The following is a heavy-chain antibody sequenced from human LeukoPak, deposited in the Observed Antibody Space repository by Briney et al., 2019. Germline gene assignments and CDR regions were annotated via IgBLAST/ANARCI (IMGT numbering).Heavy chain of an antibody. V-gene: IGHV4-38-2*02. Sequence: PSETLSLTCTVSGYSISSGYYWGWIRQPPGKGLEWIGSIYHSGSTYYNPSLKSRVTISVDTSKNQFSLKLSSVTAADTAVYYCASGSYSESNYYYFMDVWGKGTTVTVSS. J-gene: IGHJ6*03. CDR3: ASGSYSESNYYYFMDV. CDR1: GYSISSGYY. D-gene: IGHD3-10*01. CDR2: IYHSGST.